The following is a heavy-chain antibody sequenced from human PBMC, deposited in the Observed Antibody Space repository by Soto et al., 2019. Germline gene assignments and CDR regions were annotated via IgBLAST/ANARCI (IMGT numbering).Heavy chain of an antibody. CDR3: TRLYCSSTSCYATYYYYYMDV. D-gene: IGHD2-2*01. Sequence: GGSLRLSCTASGFTFGDYAMSWFRRAPGKGLEWVGFIRSKPYGGTTEYAASVKGRFTISRDDSKSIAYLQMNSLKTEDTAVYYCTRLYCSSTSCYATYYYYYMDVWGKGTTVTVSS. CDR2: IRSKPYGGTT. CDR1: GFTFGDYA. J-gene: IGHJ6*03. V-gene: IGHV3-49*03.